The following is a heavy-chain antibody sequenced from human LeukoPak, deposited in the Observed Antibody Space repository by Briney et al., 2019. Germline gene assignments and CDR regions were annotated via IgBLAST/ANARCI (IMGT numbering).Heavy chain of an antibody. V-gene: IGHV1-18*01. Sequence: GASVKVSCKASGYTFINYGINWVRQAPGQWLEWLGWISAYSGSTNYAQKLQDRVTITRNTSTSTAYMELSSLRSEDTAVYYCARGNDYHSSGYYYSDYWGQGTLVTVSS. CDR1: GYTFINYG. CDR3: ARGNDYHSSGYYYSDY. CDR2: ISAYSGST. J-gene: IGHJ4*02. D-gene: IGHD3-22*01.